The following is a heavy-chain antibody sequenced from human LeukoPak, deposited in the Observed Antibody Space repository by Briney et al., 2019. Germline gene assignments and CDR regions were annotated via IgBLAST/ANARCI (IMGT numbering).Heavy chain of an antibody. Sequence: GGSQRLSCTASEFTVSRNYMLWVRQAPGKGLEWVSLIFSNGDTHYADSVKGRFTISRDTSKNTVSLQMNSLRVEDTAMYYCTRDQMNYWGQGTLVTVSS. CDR2: IFSNGDT. J-gene: IGHJ4*02. D-gene: IGHD5-24*01. V-gene: IGHV3-53*01. CDR3: TRDQMNY. CDR1: EFTVSRNY.